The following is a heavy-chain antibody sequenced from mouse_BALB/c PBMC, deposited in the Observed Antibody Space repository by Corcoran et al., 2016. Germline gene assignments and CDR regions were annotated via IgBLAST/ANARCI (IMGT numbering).Heavy chain of an antibody. J-gene: IGHJ2*01. CDR1: GYTFTNYG. D-gene: IGHD1-1*01. CDR2: INTYTGEP. Sequence: QIQLVQSGPELKKPGETVKISCKASGYTFTNYGMNWVKQAPGKGLKWMGWINTYTGEPTYADDFKGRFAFSLETSASTAYLQINNLKNEDTATYFCARYGSSYYYFDYGGQGTTLTVSS. V-gene: IGHV9-3-1*01. CDR3: ARYGSSYYYFDY.